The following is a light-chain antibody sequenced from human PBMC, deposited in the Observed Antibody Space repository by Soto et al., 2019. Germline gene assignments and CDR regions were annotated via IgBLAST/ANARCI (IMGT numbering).Light chain of an antibody. CDR2: GDS. CDR3: QQYGISPWT. V-gene: IGKV3-20*01. Sequence: EVVLTQSPGTLSLSPGERATLSCRASQSVGGSYFAWYQQKPGQAPRLLIYGDSSRAIGIPDRFSSSGSETDFTLTISRLEAEDLAVYYCQQYGISPWTFGQGTKVEIK. J-gene: IGKJ1*01. CDR1: QSVGGSY.